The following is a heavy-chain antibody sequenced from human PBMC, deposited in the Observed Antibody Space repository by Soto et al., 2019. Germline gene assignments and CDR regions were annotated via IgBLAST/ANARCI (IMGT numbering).Heavy chain of an antibody. CDR1: GYSFSNYW. CDR2: IYPGDSDT. D-gene: IGHD2-21*02. CDR3: AVGGDWFFFDM. Sequence: GESLKISCKGSGYSFSNYWIGWVRQMPGKGLEWMGIIYPGDSDTRYSPSLQGKVTISADKSISTAYLQWSSLRASDTAMYYCAVGGDWFFFDMWAQGTLVTVSS. J-gene: IGHJ3*02. V-gene: IGHV5-51*01.